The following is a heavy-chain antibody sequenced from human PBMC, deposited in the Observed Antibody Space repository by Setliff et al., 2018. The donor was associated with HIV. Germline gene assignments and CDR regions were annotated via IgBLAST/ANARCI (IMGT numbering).Heavy chain of an antibody. Sequence: ASVKVSCKASGYTFSDYYMHWVRQVPGQGLEWMGWINPNSGGTNYAQKFQGRVNMTRDTSISTTYMELSRLRSDDTAVYYCARDPGYKSTWYGVFDIWGQGTMVTVSS. J-gene: IGHJ3*02. V-gene: IGHV1-2*02. D-gene: IGHD6-13*01. CDR1: GYTFSDYY. CDR2: INPNSGGT. CDR3: ARDPGYKSTWYGVFDI.